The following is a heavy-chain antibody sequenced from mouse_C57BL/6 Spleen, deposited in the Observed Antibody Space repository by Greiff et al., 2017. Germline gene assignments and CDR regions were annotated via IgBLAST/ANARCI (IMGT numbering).Heavy chain of an antibody. J-gene: IGHJ4*01. CDR3: ATGSYAMDY. V-gene: IGHV1-69*01. CDR1: GYTFTSYW. Sequence: QVQLKQPGAELVMPGASVKLSCKASGYTFTSYWMHWVKQRPGQGLEWIGEIDPSDSYTNYNQKFKGKSTLTVDKSSSTAYMQLSSLTSEDSAVYYCATGSYAMDYWGQGTSVTVSS. CDR2: IDPSDSYT.